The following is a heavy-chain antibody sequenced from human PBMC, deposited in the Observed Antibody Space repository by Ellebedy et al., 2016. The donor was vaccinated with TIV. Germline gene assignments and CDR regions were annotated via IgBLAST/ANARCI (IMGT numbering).Heavy chain of an antibody. CDR3: AREGGARGFDY. V-gene: IGHV4-59*01. Sequence: MPSETLSLTCTVSGGSISSYYWSWIRQPPGKGLEWIGYIYYSGSTNYNPSLKSRVTISVDTSKNQFSLKLSSVTAADTAVYYCAREGGARGFDYWGQGTLVTVSS. D-gene: IGHD1-26*01. J-gene: IGHJ4*02. CDR2: IYYSGST. CDR1: GGSISSYY.